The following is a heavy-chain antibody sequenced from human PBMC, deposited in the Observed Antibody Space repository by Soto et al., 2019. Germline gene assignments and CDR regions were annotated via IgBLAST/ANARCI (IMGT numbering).Heavy chain of an antibody. Sequence: EVQLLESGGGLVQTGGSLRLFCEASGFTFSKYAMTWVRKAPGKGLEWVSTITNSGSTYYGDTVRGRFTISRDNSKTMRYLPMNSLSAENKVIYYCARNDKFNSQSSGWATRFDYLGQGNLVTVFS. CDR3: ARNDKFNSQSSGWATRFDY. CDR2: ITNSGST. D-gene: IGHD6-19*01. CDR1: GFTFSKYA. V-gene: IGHV3-23*01. J-gene: IGHJ4*02.